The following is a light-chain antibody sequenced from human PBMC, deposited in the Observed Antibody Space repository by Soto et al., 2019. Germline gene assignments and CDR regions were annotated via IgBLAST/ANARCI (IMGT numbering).Light chain of an antibody. CDR3: SSYAGSNNLV. J-gene: IGLJ2*01. V-gene: IGLV2-8*01. Sequence: QSVLTQPPSASGSPGQSVTISCTGTSSDVGGYNYVSWYQQHPGKAPKLMIYEVSKRPSGVPDLFSGSKSGNTASLTVSGLQAEDEADYYCSSYAGSNNLVFGGGTKLTVL. CDR2: EVS. CDR1: SSDVGGYNY.